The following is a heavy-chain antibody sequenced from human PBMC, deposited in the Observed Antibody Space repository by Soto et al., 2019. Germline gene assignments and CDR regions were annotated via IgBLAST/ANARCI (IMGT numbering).Heavy chain of an antibody. V-gene: IGHV5-10-1*01. D-gene: IGHD5-18*01. Sequence: GESLKISCKGSGYSFTSYWISWVRQMPGKGLEWMGRIDPSDSYTNYSPSFQGHVTISADKSISTAYLQWSSLKASDTAMYYCARQSGLVDTAMVTLWDYYYGMDVWGQGTTVTVSS. CDR3: ARQSGLVDTAMVTLWDYYYGMDV. CDR1: GYSFTSYW. J-gene: IGHJ6*02. CDR2: IDPSDSYT.